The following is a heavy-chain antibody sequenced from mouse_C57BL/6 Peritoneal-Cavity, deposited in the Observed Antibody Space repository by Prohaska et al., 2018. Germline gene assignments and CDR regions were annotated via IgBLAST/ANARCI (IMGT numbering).Heavy chain of an antibody. D-gene: IGHD2-5*01. CDR1: GYSITSGYY. V-gene: IGHV3-6*01. J-gene: IGHJ3*01. CDR2: ISYDGSN. CDR3: ASSNYAWFAY. Sequence: TFSFTGYSITSGYYWNWIRQFPGNKLEWMGYISYDGSNNYNPSLKNRISITRDTSKNQFFLKLNSVTTEDTATYYSASSNYAWFAYGGQGTLVTVSA.